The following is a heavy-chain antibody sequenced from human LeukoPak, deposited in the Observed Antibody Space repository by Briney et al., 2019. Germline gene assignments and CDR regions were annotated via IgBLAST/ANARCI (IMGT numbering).Heavy chain of an antibody. V-gene: IGHV4-34*01. Sequence: SETLSLTCAVYGGSFSGYYWRWIRQPPGKGLEWVGEINHSGSTNYNPSLKSRVTISVDTSKNQFSLKLSSLTAADTAVYYCARRIRQLVDFYDYYGMDVWGQGTTVTVSS. CDR1: GGSFSGYY. D-gene: IGHD6-6*01. CDR2: INHSGST. CDR3: ARRIRQLVDFYDYYGMDV. J-gene: IGHJ6*02.